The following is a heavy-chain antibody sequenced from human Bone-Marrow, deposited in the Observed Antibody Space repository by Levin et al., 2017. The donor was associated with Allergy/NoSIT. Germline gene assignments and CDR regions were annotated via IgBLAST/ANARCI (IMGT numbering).Heavy chain of an antibody. J-gene: IGHJ6*02. Sequence: SLKISCAASGFTFDDYAMHWVRQAPGKGLEWVSGISWNSGSIGYADSVKGRFTISRDNAKNSLYLQMNSLRAEDTALYYCAKDIVRDVVVPAVVKLYYGMDVWGQGTTVTVSS. CDR2: ISWNSGSI. D-gene: IGHD2-2*01. V-gene: IGHV3-9*01. CDR1: GFTFDDYA. CDR3: AKDIVRDVVVPAVVKLYYGMDV.